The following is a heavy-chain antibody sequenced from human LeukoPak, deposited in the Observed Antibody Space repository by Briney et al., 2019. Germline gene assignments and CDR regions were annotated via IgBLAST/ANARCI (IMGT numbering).Heavy chain of an antibody. CDR1: GFPFSSYR. D-gene: IGHD5-24*01. Sequence: PGGSLRLSCVASGFPFSSYRMTWVRQAPGKGLEWVANIKQDGSKKSYVDSVKGRFTISRGNAKNSLYLQMNSLRAEDTAIYYCTRVGYIDEGIDYWGQGTLVTVSS. J-gene: IGHJ4*02. V-gene: IGHV3-7*04. CDR2: IKQDGSKK. CDR3: TRVGYIDEGIDY.